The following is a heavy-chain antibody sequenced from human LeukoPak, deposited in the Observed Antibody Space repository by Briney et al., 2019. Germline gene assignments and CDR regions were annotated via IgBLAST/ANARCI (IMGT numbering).Heavy chain of an antibody. V-gene: IGHV6-1*01. J-gene: IGHJ3*01. CDR3: ARGRASAFDV. D-gene: IGHD6-25*01. Sequence: NPSQTLSLTCAISGDSFSTSGVAWNWVRQSPSRGLEWLGRTYYTSKWNTDYAVSVKSRIVGNPYTSKNQFSLQRNSLSSEDTAVYFRARGRASAFDVWGQGTMVTVSS. CDR1: GDSFSTSGVA. CDR2: TYYTSKWNT.